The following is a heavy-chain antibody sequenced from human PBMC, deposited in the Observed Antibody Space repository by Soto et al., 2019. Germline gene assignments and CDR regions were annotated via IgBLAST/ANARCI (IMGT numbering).Heavy chain of an antibody. CDR1: GFTFSNYA. V-gene: IGHV3-23*01. CDR2: ISGGGDTS. CDR3: AKEGTSGLYYFDY. D-gene: IGHD6-19*01. Sequence: EVQLLESGGGLVQPGGSLRLSCAVSGFTFSNYAISWVRQAPGKGLEWVSIISGGGDTSYYADSVKGRFTSSRDNSRNTLYLQMNSLRAGDSAKYYCAKEGTSGLYYFDYWGPGTLVTVSS. J-gene: IGHJ4*02.